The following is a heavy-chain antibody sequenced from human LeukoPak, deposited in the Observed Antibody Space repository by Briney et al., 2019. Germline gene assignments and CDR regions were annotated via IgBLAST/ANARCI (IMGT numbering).Heavy chain of an antibody. Sequence: GGSLRLSCAASGFTFSLYWMRWVRQGPGKGLMWVSRLNEDGSTADYADSVKGRFTMSRDNAKGKVFLEMRGLTVEDTAIYFCVRERIYYSGLAYKERVNFDPWGRGTLVTVSS. CDR1: GFTFSLYW. CDR3: VRERIYYSGLAYKERVNFDP. CDR2: LNEDGSTA. V-gene: IGHV3-74*01. J-gene: IGHJ5*02. D-gene: IGHD5-12*01.